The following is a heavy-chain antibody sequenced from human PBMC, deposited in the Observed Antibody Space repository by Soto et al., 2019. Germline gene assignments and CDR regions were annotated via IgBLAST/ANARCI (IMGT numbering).Heavy chain of an antibody. CDR3: ARVTSMVRGVIDNWFDP. CDR1: GGTFSSYA. Sequence: QVPLVQSGAEVKKPGSSVTVSCKASGGTFSSYAIHCVRQAPGQGLEWMGGIIPMYGPAKYAQRFHGRVTITEDESTTTVYTALTSLTSPATAVYYCARVTSMVRGVIDNWFDPWGHGPLVTVSS. CDR2: IIPMYGPA. V-gene: IGHV1-69*01. J-gene: IGHJ5*02. D-gene: IGHD3-10*01.